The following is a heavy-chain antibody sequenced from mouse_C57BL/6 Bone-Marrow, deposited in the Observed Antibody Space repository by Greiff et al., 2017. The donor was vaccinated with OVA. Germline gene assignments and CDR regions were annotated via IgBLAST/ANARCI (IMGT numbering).Heavy chain of an antibody. CDR3: AKGGYYVGAMDY. J-gene: IGHJ4*01. V-gene: IGHV2-5*01. CDR2: IWRGGST. D-gene: IGHD2-3*01. Sequence: VMLVESGPGLVQPSQSLSITCTVSGFSLTSYGVHWVRQSPGKGLEWLGVIWRGGSTDYNAAFMSRLSITKDNSKSQVFFKMNSLQADDTAIYYCAKGGYYVGAMDYWGQGTSVTVSS. CDR1: GFSLTSYG.